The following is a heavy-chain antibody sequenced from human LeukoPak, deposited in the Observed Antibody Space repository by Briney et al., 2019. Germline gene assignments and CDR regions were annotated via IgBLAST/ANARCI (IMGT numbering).Heavy chain of an antibody. CDR1: GYFISSGYF. V-gene: IGHV4-38-2*02. Sequence: SATLSLTCTVSGYFISSGYFWGWIRQPPGRGLVWIGSMYHSGSTYYNPSLKSRVTISLDTSKNQFSLKLTSVTAADTAVYYCARDWPTTVTTDYWGQGTLVTVSS. J-gene: IGHJ4*02. CDR2: MYHSGST. CDR3: ARDWPTTVTTDY. D-gene: IGHD4-17*01.